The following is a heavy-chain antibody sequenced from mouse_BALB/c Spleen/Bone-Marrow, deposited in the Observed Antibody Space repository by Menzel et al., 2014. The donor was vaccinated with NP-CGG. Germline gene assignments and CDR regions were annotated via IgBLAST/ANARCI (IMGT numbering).Heavy chain of an antibody. Sequence: VQRVESGPELVKPGASVRISCKASGYTFTSYYIHWVKQRPGQGLEWIGWIYPGNVNTKYNEKFKGKATLTADKSSSTAYMQLSSLTSEDSAVYFCAGLLRGDYAMDYWGQGTSVTVSS. CDR2: IYPGNVNT. CDR3: AGLLRGDYAMDY. CDR1: GYTFTSYY. J-gene: IGHJ4*01. D-gene: IGHD2-3*01. V-gene: IGHV1S56*01.